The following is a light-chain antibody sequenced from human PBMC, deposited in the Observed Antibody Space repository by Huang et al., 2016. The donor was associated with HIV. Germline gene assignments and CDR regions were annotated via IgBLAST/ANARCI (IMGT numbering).Light chain of an antibody. J-gene: IGKJ2*01. CDR3: QQLNNYPYT. CDR2: GAS. CDR1: QGITNY. Sequence: IQLTQSPSSLSASVGDRVTISCRASQGITNYLAWYQQKPGKAPKLLIYGASTLQVGVPSRFSGSGSATDFTLTINILQPEDFATYYCQQLNNYPYTFGQGTKLEIK. V-gene: IGKV1-9*01.